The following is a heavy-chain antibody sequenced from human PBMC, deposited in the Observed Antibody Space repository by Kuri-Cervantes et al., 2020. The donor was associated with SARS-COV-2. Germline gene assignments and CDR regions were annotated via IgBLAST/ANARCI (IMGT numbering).Heavy chain of an antibody. CDR2: ISSSSSTI. Sequence: GGSLRLSCAASGFTFSSYSMNWVRQAPGKGLEWVSYISSSSSTIYYADSVTGRFTISRDNATNSLYLQMNSLRAEDTAVYYYGRDQARSILIDYWGQGTLVTVSS. J-gene: IGHJ4*02. V-gene: IGHV3-48*01. CDR1: GFTFSSYS. CDR3: GRDQARSILIDY. D-gene: IGHD1-26*01.